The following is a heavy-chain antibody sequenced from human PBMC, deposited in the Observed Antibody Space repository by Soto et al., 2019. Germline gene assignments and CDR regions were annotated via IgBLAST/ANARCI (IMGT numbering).Heavy chain of an antibody. CDR1: GGTFSSYA. D-gene: IGHD1-26*01. J-gene: IGHJ4*02. V-gene: IGHV1-69*01. CDR3: ARPGIVGATTGYNY. Sequence: QVQLVQSGAEVKKPGSSVKVSCKASGGTFSSYAISWVRQAPGQGLEWMGGIIPIFGTANYAQKFQGRVTITADESTSTAYMELSSLRSEDTALYYCARPGIVGATTGYNYWGQGTLVTGSS. CDR2: IIPIFGTA.